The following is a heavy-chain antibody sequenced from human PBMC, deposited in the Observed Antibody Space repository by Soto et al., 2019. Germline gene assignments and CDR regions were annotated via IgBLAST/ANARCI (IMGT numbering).Heavy chain of an antibody. V-gene: IGHV4-61*01. CDR1: GGSFKSGSYS. D-gene: IGHD3-3*01. Sequence: PLETLSLTCTVSGGSFKSGSYSWSWIRQPPGKGLEWIGYVYHTGRTSYNPSLKSRVSISMDTSKNQFSLNLDPVTAADTAVYFCARDFAYFDSWGQGTLVTVSS. CDR2: VYHTGRT. J-gene: IGHJ4*02. CDR3: ARDFAYFDS.